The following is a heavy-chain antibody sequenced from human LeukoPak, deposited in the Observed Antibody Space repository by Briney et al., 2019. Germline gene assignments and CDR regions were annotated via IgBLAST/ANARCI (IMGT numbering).Heavy chain of an antibody. CDR2: ISSGSSYI. Sequence: GESLRLSCAASGFTFSSTSMNWVRQAPGKGLEWVSSISSGSSYIFYADSVKGQFTISRDNAKNSLYLQMNSLRAEDTAVYYCAREFFDREGGTTVLDYWGQGTLVT. V-gene: IGHV3-21*01. J-gene: IGHJ4*02. CDR1: GFTFSSTS. D-gene: IGHD1-1*01. CDR3: AREFFDREGGTTVLDY.